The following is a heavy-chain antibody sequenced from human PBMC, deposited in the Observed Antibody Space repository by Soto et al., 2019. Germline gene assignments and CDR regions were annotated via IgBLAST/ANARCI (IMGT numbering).Heavy chain of an antibody. CDR3: ARVVRGVKVYYYYYYIDV. CDR2: IKQDGSEK. V-gene: IGHV3-7*01. D-gene: IGHD3-10*01. Sequence: EVQLVESGGGLVQPGGSLRLSCAASGFTFSSYWMSWVRQAPGKGLEWVANIKQDGSEKYYVDSVKGRFTISRDNAKNSLYLQMKSLRAEDTAVYSCARVVRGVKVYYYYYYIDVWGKGTTVTVSS. CDR1: GFTFSSYW. J-gene: IGHJ6*03.